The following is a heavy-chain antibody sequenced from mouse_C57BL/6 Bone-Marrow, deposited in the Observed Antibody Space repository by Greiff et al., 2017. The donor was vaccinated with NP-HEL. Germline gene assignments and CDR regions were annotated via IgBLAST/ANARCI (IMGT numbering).Heavy chain of an antibody. V-gene: IGHV14-2*01. J-gene: IGHJ2*01. CDR3: ARIGLYSNYEVYFDY. D-gene: IGHD2-5*01. Sequence: VQLQQSGAELVKPGASVKLSCTASGFTFTDYYMHWVKQRTEQGLEWIGRIDPEDGDTKYAPKFKGKATITADTSSTTAYLQLSSLTSEDTAVYYCARIGLYSNYEVYFDYWGQGTTLTVSS. CDR1: GFTFTDYY. CDR2: IDPEDGDT.